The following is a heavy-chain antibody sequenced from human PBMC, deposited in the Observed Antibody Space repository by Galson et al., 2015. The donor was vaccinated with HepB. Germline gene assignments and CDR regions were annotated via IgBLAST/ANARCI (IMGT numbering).Heavy chain of an antibody. D-gene: IGHD4-17*01. Sequence: SVKVSCKASGYTFTFYYMHWVRQAPGQGLEWMGIINPSGGSTNYAQKFQGRVTMTRDTSTSTVYMELSSLRSDDTAVYYCARDVIRTGRGDYGDYGLDYWGQGTLVTVSS. CDR2: INPSGGST. CDR3: ARDVIRTGRGDYGDYGLDY. V-gene: IGHV1-46*01. CDR1: GYTFTFYY. J-gene: IGHJ4*02.